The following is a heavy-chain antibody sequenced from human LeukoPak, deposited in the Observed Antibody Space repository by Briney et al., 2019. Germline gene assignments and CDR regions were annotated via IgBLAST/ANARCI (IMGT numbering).Heavy chain of an antibody. V-gene: IGHV4-59*07. CDR1: GRSISSYY. CDR2: IYYCGST. Sequence: ADPQSLTCSVSGRSISSYYWRWIRQPPREGLEWIGYIYYCGSTNYNPSLKSRVTISVDTSKNQFSLKLSSVTAADTAVYYCARYEGYYYYGMDVWGQGTTVTVSS. J-gene: IGHJ6*02. D-gene: IGHD3-16*01. CDR3: ARYEGYYYYGMDV.